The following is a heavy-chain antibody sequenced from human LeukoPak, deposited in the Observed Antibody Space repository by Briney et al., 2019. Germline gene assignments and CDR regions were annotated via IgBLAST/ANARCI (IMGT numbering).Heavy chain of an antibody. J-gene: IGHJ4*02. CDR3: ARGPTIYLRSPFDY. D-gene: IGHD3-3*01. CDR2: IYHSGST. V-gene: IGHV4-38-2*02. CDR1: GYSISGGNY. Sequence: SETLSLTCTVSGYSISGGNYWGWIRQPPGKGLEWIGSIYHSGSTYYNPSLNSRVTISLDTSKNQFSPNLSSVTAADTAVYYCARGPTIYLRSPFDYWGQGTLVTVSS.